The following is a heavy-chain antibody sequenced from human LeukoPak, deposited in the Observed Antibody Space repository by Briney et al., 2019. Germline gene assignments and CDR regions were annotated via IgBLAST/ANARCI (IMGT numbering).Heavy chain of an antibody. CDR3: ARGLLYSSSWYPNWFDP. D-gene: IGHD6-13*01. V-gene: IGHV1-46*01. Sequence: GASVKVSCKASGYTFTSYYMHWVRQAPGQGLERMGIINPSGGSTSYAQKFQGGVTMTRDMSTSTVYMELSSLRSEDTAVYYCARGLLYSSSWYPNWFDPWGQGTLVTVSS. CDR1: GYTFTSYY. J-gene: IGHJ5*02. CDR2: INPSGGST.